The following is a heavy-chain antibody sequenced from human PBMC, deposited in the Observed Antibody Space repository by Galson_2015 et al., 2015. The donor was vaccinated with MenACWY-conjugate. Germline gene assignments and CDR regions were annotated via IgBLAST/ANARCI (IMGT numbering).Heavy chain of an antibody. V-gene: IGHV3-11*01. CDR3: TRTRVGARSFDI. Sequence: SLRLSCATSGFIFRDYDMSWIRQAPGKGLEWISYISGGRTIYYADSVRGRFTISRDNTENSLFQQMNSLRAADTAIYYCTRTRVGARSFDIWGQGTMVSVSS. CDR1: GFIFRDYD. J-gene: IGHJ3*02. CDR2: ISGGRTI. D-gene: IGHD1-26*01.